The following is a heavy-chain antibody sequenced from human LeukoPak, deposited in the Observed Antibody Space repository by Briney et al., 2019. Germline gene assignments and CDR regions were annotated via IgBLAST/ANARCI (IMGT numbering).Heavy chain of an antibody. D-gene: IGHD3-16*01. Sequence: GGSLRLSCAASGFTFSSYAMHWVRQAPGKGLEWVAVISYDGSNKYYADSVKGRFTISRDNSKNTLYLQMNSLRAEDTAVYYCARDPDSDNAWGWFDSWGQGTVVTVSS. J-gene: IGHJ5*01. CDR3: ARDPDSDNAWGWFDS. CDR2: ISYDGSNK. CDR1: GFTFSSYA. V-gene: IGHV3-30-3*01.